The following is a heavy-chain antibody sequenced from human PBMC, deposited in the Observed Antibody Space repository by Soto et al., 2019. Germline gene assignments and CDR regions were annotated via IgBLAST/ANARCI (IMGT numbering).Heavy chain of an antibody. Sequence: SETRSLTCTVCGGSISRGGYYWSWIRQHPGKGLEWIGYIYYSGSTYYNPSLKSRVTISVDTSRNQFSLKLSSVTAADTAVYYCARYNWGAMGAFDTWGQGTMVTVSS. CDR3: ARYNWGAMGAFDT. J-gene: IGHJ3*02. CDR2: IYYSGST. CDR1: GGSISRGGYY. V-gene: IGHV4-61*08. D-gene: IGHD1-1*01.